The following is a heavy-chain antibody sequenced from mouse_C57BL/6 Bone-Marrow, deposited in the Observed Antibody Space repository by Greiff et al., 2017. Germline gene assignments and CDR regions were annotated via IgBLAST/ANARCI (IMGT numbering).Heavy chain of an antibody. CDR1: GYTFTSYW. Sequence: QVQLQQPGAELVMPGASVKLSCKASGYTFTSYWMHWVKQRPGQGLEWIGEIDPSDSSTHYNQKFKGKSTLTVDKYSSAAYMQLSSLTSEDSAVYYYAREGNFSGFAYWGKGTLVTGSA. CDR3: AREGNFSGFAY. D-gene: IGHD2-1*01. CDR2: IDPSDSST. V-gene: IGHV1-69*01. J-gene: IGHJ3*01.